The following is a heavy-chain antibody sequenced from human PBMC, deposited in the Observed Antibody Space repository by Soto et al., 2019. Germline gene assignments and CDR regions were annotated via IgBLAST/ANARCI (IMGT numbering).Heavy chain of an antibody. V-gene: IGHV1-69*08. CDR3: ARHVPTAGYYYGMDV. Sequence: GASVKVSCKASGGTFSSYTISWVRQAPGQGLEWMGRIIPILGTANYAQKFQGRVTITADESTSTAYIVLSSLRSEDTSVYFCARHVPTAGYYYGMDVWGQGTTVTVSS. D-gene: IGHD2-2*01. CDR2: IIPILGTA. CDR1: GGTFSSYT. J-gene: IGHJ6*02.